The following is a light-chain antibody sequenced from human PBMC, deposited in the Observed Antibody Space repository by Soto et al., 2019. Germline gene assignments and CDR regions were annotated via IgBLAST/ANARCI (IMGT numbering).Light chain of an antibody. V-gene: IGLV2-8*01. J-gene: IGLJ2*01. CDR2: EVT. Sequence: QSVLTQPPSASGSLGQSVTISCTGTSSDVGAYKFVSWYQQDPGRAPKLIIYEVTKRPSGVPDRFSGSKSGNTASLTVSGLEAEDEDDYYCSSYAGSNNFVVFGGGTKLTVL. CDR3: SSYAGSNNFVV. CDR1: SSDVGAYKF.